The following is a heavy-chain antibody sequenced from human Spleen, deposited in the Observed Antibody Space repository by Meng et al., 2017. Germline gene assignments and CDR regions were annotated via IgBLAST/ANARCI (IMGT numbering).Heavy chain of an antibody. J-gene: IGHJ4*02. CDR1: GGTFSSDA. V-gene: IGHV1-69*01. Sequence: QVQLVQLGTEGKKPGSSVKVSCKASGGTFSSDAISWVRQAPGQGLEWMGGIIPIFGTTNYAQKFQGRVTIIADESTSTAYMELSGLRSEDTALYYCARGAVVATTYYFEYWGQGSLVTVSS. CDR2: IIPIFGTT. D-gene: IGHD2-15*01. CDR3: ARGAVVATTYYFEY.